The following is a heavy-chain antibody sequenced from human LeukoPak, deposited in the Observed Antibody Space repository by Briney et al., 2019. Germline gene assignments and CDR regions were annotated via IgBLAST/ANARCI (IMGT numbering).Heavy chain of an antibody. CDR2: ISGSGGST. CDR1: GFPFSSYA. D-gene: IGHD6-13*01. J-gene: IGHJ4*02. CDR3: AKAGYSSSWYEFYYFDY. Sequence: GGSLRLSCVASGFPFSSYAMSWVRQAPGKGLEWGSPISGSGGSTYYADSVKGRFTISRDNSKNTLYLQMNSLRAEDTAVYYCAKAGYSSSWYEFYYFDYWGQGTLVTVSS. V-gene: IGHV3-23*01.